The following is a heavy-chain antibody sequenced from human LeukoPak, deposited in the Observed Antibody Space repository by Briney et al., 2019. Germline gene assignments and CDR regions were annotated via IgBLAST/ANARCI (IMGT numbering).Heavy chain of an antibody. CDR2: ISSSSYI. Sequence: GGSLRLSRAASGFTFSSYSMNWVRQAPGKGLEWVSSISSSSYIYYADSVKGRFTISRDNAKNSLYLQMNSLRAEDTAVYYCARDLGIAVAAWGQGTLVTVSS. J-gene: IGHJ5*02. D-gene: IGHD6-19*01. V-gene: IGHV3-21*01. CDR3: ARDLGIAVAA. CDR1: GFTFSSYS.